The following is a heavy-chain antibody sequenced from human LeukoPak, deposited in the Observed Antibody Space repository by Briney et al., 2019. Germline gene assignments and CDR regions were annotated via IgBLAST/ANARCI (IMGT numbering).Heavy chain of an antibody. D-gene: IGHD3-10*01. Sequence: SETLSLTCTVSGGSFSNSNNYWSWIRQPPGKELEWIASINYGGTTYYNPSLKSRVTISVDTSKSQFSLRLSSVTAADTAVYLCARYVVYGSGKYYFDYWGQGSLVTVSS. CDR3: ARYVVYGSGKYYFDY. CDR2: INYGGTT. V-gene: IGHV4-39*01. J-gene: IGHJ4*02. CDR1: GGSFSNSNNY.